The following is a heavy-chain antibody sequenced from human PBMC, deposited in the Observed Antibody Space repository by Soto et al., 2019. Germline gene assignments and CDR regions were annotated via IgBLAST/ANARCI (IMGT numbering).Heavy chain of an antibody. D-gene: IGHD3-3*01. CDR1: GFTFSSYG. J-gene: IGHJ4*02. CDR3: AKAFYYFLSGSPLEY. V-gene: IGHV3-30*18. CDR2: ISYDGSNK. Sequence: PGGSLRLSCAVSGFTFSSYGMHWVRQAPCKGLEWVAAISYDGSNKYYEDSVKGRFTISRDNSKNTLYLQMNSLRAEDTAVYYCAKAFYYFLSGSPLEYWGQGTLVTVSS.